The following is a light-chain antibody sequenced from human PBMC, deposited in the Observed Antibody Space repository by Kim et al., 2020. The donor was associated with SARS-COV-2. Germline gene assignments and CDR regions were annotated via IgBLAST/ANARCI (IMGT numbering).Light chain of an antibody. CDR3: QQRTSSSWT. CDR2: DVS. J-gene: IGKJ1*01. Sequence: EVVLTQSPATLSLSPGERATLSCRASQRVNNLLAWYQQKPGRAPRLVIYDVSKRATGIPARFSGSGSGTDFTLTISSLEPEDFAVYYCQQRTSSSWTFGQGTKVEIK. CDR1: QRVNNL. V-gene: IGKV3-11*01.